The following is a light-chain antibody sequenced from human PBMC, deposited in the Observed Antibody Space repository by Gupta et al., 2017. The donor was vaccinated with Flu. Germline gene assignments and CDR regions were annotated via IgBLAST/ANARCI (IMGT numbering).Light chain of an antibody. CDR1: TVTIGNYPF. V-gene: IGLV2-23*02. CDR2: EVN. J-gene: IGLJ3*02. Sequence: SALPLPASAFGSLCPSITISCTGTTVTIGNYPFVSWYPPHAGRAPQLIVYEVNNRPTGVSNRFSGSKSGNTASLTISGHQADDEANYYCLSYDHGDVWLFGGGTTLTVL. CDR3: LSYDHGDVWL.